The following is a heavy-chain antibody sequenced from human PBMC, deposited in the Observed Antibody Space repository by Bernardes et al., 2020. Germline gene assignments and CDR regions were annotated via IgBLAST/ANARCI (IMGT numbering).Heavy chain of an antibody. V-gene: IGHV4-59*01. CDR1: GGSISSYY. Sequence: SETLSLTRTVSGGSISSYYWSWIRQPPGKGLEWIGYIYYSGSTNYNPSLKSRVTISVDTSKNQFSLKLSSVTAADTAVYYCARDAYYYDSSGYYHARNDAFDIWGQGTMVTVSS. D-gene: IGHD3-22*01. CDR3: ARDAYYYDSSGYYHARNDAFDI. CDR2: IYYSGST. J-gene: IGHJ3*02.